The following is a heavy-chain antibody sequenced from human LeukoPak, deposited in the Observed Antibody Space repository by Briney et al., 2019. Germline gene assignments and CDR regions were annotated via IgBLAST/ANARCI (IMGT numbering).Heavy chain of an antibody. Sequence: PSETLSLTCAVSGGSISSSNWWSWVRQPPGKGLEWIGEISHSGSTNYNPSLKSRVTISVDKSKNQFSLKLSSATAADTAVYYCARGQRTYDYVWGSSRYYWFDPWGQGTLVTVSS. CDR3: ARGQRTYDYVWGSSRYYWFDP. CDR1: GGSISSSNW. V-gene: IGHV4-4*02. CDR2: ISHSGST. D-gene: IGHD3-16*02. J-gene: IGHJ5*02.